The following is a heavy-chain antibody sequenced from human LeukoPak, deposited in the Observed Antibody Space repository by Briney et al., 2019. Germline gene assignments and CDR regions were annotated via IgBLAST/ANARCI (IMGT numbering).Heavy chain of an antibody. CDR2: ISYDGSNK. CDR1: GFTFSSYA. V-gene: IGHV3-30-3*01. D-gene: IGHD1-26*01. Sequence: GGSLRLSCAASGFTFSSYAMHWVRQAPGKGLEWVAVISYDGSNKYYADSVKGRFTISRDNSKNTLYLQMNSLRAEDTAVYYCARGGVGGRFDPWGQGTLVTVSS. J-gene: IGHJ5*02. CDR3: ARGGVGGRFDP.